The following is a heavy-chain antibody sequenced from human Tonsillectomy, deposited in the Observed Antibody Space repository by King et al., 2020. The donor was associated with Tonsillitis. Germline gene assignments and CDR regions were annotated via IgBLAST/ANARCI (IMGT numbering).Heavy chain of an antibody. Sequence: VQLVESGGGLVQPGGSLRLSCAASGFTFSSYAMHWVRQAPVKGLEYVSTISSNGGSTYYANSVKGRFTISIDNSKNTLYLQMGSLRAEDMAVYYCARDRYSYGLNAFDIWGQGTMVTVSS. CDR3: ARDRYSYGLNAFDI. CDR2: ISSNGGST. V-gene: IGHV3-64*01. CDR1: GFTFSSYA. J-gene: IGHJ3*02. D-gene: IGHD5-18*01.